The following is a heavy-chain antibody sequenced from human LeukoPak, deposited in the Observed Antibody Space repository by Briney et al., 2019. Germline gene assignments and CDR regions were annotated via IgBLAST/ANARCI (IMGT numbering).Heavy chain of an antibody. CDR3: ARGIVGAKRVAFDI. J-gene: IGHJ3*02. CDR1: GDSVSSNSAA. V-gene: IGHV6-1*01. D-gene: IGHD1-26*01. CDR2: TYYRTKWYN. Sequence: SQTLSLTCAISGDSVSSNSAAWNWIRQSPSRGLEWLGRTYYRTKWYNDYAVSVESRITINPDTSKNQFSLQLNSVTPEDTAVYYCARGIVGAKRVAFDIWGQGTMVTVSS.